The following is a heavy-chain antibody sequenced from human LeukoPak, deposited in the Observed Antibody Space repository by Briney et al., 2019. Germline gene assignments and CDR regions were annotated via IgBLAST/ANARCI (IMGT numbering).Heavy chain of an antibody. J-gene: IGHJ4*02. Sequence: GGSLRLSCAASGFTFSSYSMNWVRQAPGKGLEWIAYISSSSSTIYYADSVKGRFTISRDNAKNSLYLQMNSLRAEDTAVYYCAIEKTYYGSGNYFESWGQGTLVTVSS. D-gene: IGHD3-10*01. CDR3: AIEKTYYGSGNYFES. CDR2: ISSSSSTI. V-gene: IGHV3-48*01. CDR1: GFTFSSYS.